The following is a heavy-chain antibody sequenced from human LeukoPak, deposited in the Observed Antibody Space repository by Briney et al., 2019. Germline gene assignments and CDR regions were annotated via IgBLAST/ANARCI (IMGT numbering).Heavy chain of an antibody. V-gene: IGHV4-59*01. Sequence: SETLSLTCTVSGGSISSYYWSWIRQPPGKGLEWIGYIYYSGSTNYNPSLKSRVTISVDTSKNQFSLKLSSVTAADTAVYYCARGRYYYGSGSYLKPYDYWGQGTLVTVSS. CDR1: GGSISSYY. CDR2: IYYSGST. D-gene: IGHD3-10*01. CDR3: ARGRYYYGSGSYLKPYDY. J-gene: IGHJ4*02.